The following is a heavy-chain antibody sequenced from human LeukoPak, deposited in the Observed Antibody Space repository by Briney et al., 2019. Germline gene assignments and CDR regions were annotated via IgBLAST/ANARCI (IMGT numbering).Heavy chain of an antibody. CDR3: ARRYDSSGSDAFDI. Sequence: GESLKISCKGSGYSFTSYWTGWVRQMPGKGLEWMGIIYPGDSDTRHSPSFQGQVTISADKPISTAYLQWSSLKASDTAMYYCARRYDSSGSDAFDIWGQGTMVTVSS. J-gene: IGHJ3*02. V-gene: IGHV5-51*01. D-gene: IGHD3-22*01. CDR1: GYSFTSYW. CDR2: IYPGDSDT.